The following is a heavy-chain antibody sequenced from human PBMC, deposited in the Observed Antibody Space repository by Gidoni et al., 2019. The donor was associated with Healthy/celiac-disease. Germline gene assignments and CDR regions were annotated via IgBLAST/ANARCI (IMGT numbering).Heavy chain of an antibody. CDR1: GFTFSSYG. Sequence: QVQLVESGGGVVQPGRSLRLSCAASGFTFSSYGMHWVRQAPGKGLEWVAVIWYDGSNKYYADSVKGRFTISRDNSKNTLYLQMNSLRAEDTAVYYCARDITMVRGGMDVWGQGTTVTVSS. CDR2: IWYDGSNK. CDR3: ARDITMVRGGMDV. D-gene: IGHD3-10*01. V-gene: IGHV3-33*01. J-gene: IGHJ6*02.